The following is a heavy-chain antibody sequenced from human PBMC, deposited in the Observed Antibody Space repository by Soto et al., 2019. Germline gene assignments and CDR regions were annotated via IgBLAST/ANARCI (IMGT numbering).Heavy chain of an antibody. Sequence: QVQLVQSGAEVKKPGASVKVSCKASGYTFTSYGISWVRQAPGQGLEWMGWISAYNGNTNYAQKLQGRVTMTTDTSTSTAYMELRSLRSDDTAVYYCARDVRPEIWSGELFSTNTDYWGQGTLVTVSS. CDR3: ARDVRPEIWSGELFSTNTDY. J-gene: IGHJ4*02. V-gene: IGHV1-18*01. CDR1: GYTFTSYG. CDR2: ISAYNGNT. D-gene: IGHD3-10*01.